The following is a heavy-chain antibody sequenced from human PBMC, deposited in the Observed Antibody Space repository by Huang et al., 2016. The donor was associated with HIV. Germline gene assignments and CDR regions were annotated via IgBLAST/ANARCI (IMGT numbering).Heavy chain of an antibody. D-gene: IGHD3-10*01. CDR2: FHYSCST. CDR3: ARLPGSITMIRGVITDPY. V-gene: IGHV4-39*02. Sequence: QLQLQESGPGLVKPSETLSLTCTVSGGSIRSDNYYWGWIRQPPGKGLEWIGSFHYSCSTSAYPALRLRVTITVDTSKTHVSLRMRSVTAADTAVYYCARLPGSITMIRGVITDPYWGQGTLVTVSS. CDR1: GGSIRSDNYY. J-gene: IGHJ4*02.